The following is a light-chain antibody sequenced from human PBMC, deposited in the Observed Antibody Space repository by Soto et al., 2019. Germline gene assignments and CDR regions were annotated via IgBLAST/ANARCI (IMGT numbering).Light chain of an antibody. CDR1: PGISNW. CDR3: QQYNTYPYT. CDR2: KAS. V-gene: IGKV1-5*03. Sequence: DIQMTQSPPTLSASVGDRVTITCRASPGISNWLAWYQQKPGKAPNLLIYKASNLESGVPSRFSGSGSGTEFTLTISSLQPDDFATYYCQQYNTYPYTFGQGTKLEI. J-gene: IGKJ2*01.